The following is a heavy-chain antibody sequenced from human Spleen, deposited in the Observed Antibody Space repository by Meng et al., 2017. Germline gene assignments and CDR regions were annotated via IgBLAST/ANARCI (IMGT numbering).Heavy chain of an antibody. Sequence: GSLRLSCAVSGYSISSGYYWGWIRQPPGKGLEWIGSIYHSGSTYYNPSLKSRVTISIDTSKNHFSLKLNSVTAADTAVYYCARGGVADCWGQGTLVTSPQ. J-gene: IGHJ4*02. CDR3: ARGGVADC. CDR1: GYSISSGYY. V-gene: IGHV4-38-2*01. CDR2: IYHSGST. D-gene: IGHD3-10*01.